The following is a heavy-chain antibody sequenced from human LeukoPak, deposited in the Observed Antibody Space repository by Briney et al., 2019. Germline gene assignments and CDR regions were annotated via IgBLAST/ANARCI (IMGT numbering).Heavy chain of an antibody. V-gene: IGHV3-43*02. CDR1: GFTFNDFV. Sequence: SGGSLRLSCTASGFTFNDFVMQWVRQVPGKSLEWVGLISGDGGTTDYASSVEGRFTISRDNAQKSPFLEMNNLGTEDTALYYCAKSGLGDHGIFTGRGSPYYYYYLDVWGKGTTVIVS. D-gene: IGHD2-21*02. CDR3: AKSGLGDHGIFTGRGSPYYYYYLDV. J-gene: IGHJ6*03. CDR2: ISGDGGTT.